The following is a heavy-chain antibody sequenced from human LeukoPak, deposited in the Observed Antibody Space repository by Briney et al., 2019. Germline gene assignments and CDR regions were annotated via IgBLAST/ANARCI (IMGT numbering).Heavy chain of an antibody. CDR1: GFTISTYE. J-gene: IGHJ3*01. Sequence: QSGGSLRLSCAASGFTISTYEMNWVRQAPGKGLEWISYISSSGATIYYADSVKGRFTVSRDNAKNSLFLQMNSLRAEDTAVYYCARDPPYYYDSTDDAFDPWGQGTMVTVSS. V-gene: IGHV3-48*03. D-gene: IGHD3-22*01. CDR2: ISSSGATI. CDR3: ARDPPYYYDSTDDAFDP.